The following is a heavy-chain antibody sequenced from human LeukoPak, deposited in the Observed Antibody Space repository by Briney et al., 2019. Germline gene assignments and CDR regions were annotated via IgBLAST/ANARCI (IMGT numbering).Heavy chain of an antibody. CDR1: GYSISSGYY. CDR2: IYHSGST. V-gene: IGHV4-38-2*02. J-gene: IGHJ4*02. Sequence: SETLSLTCAVSGYSISSGYYWGWIRRPPGKGLEWIGIIYHSGSTYYNPSLKSRVTISVDTSKNQFSLKLSSVTAADTAVYYCARDIVATTVIDYWGQGTLVTVSS. D-gene: IGHD5-12*01. CDR3: ARDIVATTVIDY.